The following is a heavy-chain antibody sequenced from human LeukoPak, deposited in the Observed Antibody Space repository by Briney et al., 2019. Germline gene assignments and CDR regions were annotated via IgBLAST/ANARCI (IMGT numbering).Heavy chain of an antibody. CDR1: GYTFTGYY. CDR2: INPNSGGT. J-gene: IGHJ4*02. CDR3: ARDVSDSYGPPKHYYFDY. V-gene: IGHV1-2*02. D-gene: IGHD5-18*01. Sequence: ASVKVSCKASGYTFTGYYMHWVRQAPGQGLERMGWINPNSGGTNYAQKFQGRVTMTRDTSISTAYMELSRLRSDDTAVYYCARDVSDSYGPPKHYYFDYWGQGTLVTVSS.